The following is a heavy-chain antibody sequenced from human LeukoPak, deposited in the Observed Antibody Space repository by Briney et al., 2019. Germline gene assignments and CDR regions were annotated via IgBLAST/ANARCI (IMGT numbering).Heavy chain of an antibody. CDR3: ARRFRRLWFGEDNWFGP. V-gene: IGHV1-3*01. D-gene: IGHD3-10*01. J-gene: IGHJ5*02. Sequence: ASVKVSCKASGYTFTSYAMHWVRQAPGQRLEWMGWINAGNGNTKYSQKFQGRVTITRDTSASTAYMELSSLRSEDTAVYYCARRFRRLWFGEDNWFGPWGQGTLVT. CDR2: INAGNGNT. CDR1: GYTFTSYA.